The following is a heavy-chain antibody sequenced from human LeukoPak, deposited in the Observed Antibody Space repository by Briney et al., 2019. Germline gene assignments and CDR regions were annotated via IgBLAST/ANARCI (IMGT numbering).Heavy chain of an antibody. CDR3: ARGGGWIQLPAGPRPYFQH. CDR1: GGSFSGYY. CDR2: INHSGST. D-gene: IGHD5-18*01. Sequence: SETLSLTCAVYGGSFSGYYWSWIRQPPGKGLEWTGEINHSGSTNYNPSLKSRVTISVDTSKNQFSLKLSSVTAADTAVYYCARGGGWIQLPAGPRPYFQHWGQGTLVTVSS. V-gene: IGHV4-34*01. J-gene: IGHJ1*01.